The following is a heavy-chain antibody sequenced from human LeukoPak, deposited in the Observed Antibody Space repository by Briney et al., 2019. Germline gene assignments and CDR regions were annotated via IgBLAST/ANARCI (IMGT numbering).Heavy chain of an antibody. D-gene: IGHD3-22*01. J-gene: IGHJ4*02. CDR3: AREGITMIVVAEY. CDR1: GFTFSDYY. V-gene: IGHV3-11*01. CDR2: ISSSGSTI. Sequence: GGSLRLSCAASGFTFSDYYMSWIRQAPGKGLEWVSYISSSGSTIYYADSVKGRFTISRDNVKNSLYLQMNSLRAEDTAVYYCAREGITMIVVAEYWGQGTLVTVSS.